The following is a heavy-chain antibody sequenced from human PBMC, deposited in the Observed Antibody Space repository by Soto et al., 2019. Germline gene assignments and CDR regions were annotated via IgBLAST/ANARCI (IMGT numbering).Heavy chain of an antibody. J-gene: IGHJ4*02. CDR3: GRWTTVTRGIDS. CDR2: IYYSGST. D-gene: IGHD4-17*01. V-gene: IGHV4-61*01. CDR1: GGSVSSGSYY. Sequence: SETLSLTCTVSGGSVSSGSYYWSWIRQPPGKGLEWIGYIYYSGSTNYNPSLKSRVTISVDTSKNQFSLKLSSVTAADTAVYYCGRWTTVTRGIDSWGQGTLVTVPS.